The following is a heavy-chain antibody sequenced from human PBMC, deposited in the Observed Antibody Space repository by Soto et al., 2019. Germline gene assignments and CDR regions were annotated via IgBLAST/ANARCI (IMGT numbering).Heavy chain of an antibody. CDR1: GYTFTSYG. CDR3: ARDIVVVPAAIGYHWFDP. J-gene: IGHJ5*02. Sequence: APVEVLCKASGYTFTSYGISWVRQAPGQGLEWMGWISAYNGNTNYAQKLQGRVTMTTDTSTSTAYMELRSLRSDDTAVYYCARDIVVVPAAIGYHWFDPRGQGTLVTVS. CDR2: ISAYNGNT. D-gene: IGHD2-2*01. V-gene: IGHV1-18*01.